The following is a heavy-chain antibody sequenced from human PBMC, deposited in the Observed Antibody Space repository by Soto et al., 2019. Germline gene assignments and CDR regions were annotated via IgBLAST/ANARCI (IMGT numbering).Heavy chain of an antibody. CDR2: IYHRGST. J-gene: IGHJ5*02. V-gene: IGHV4-4*02. Sequence: QVQLQESGPGLVKPSGTLSLTCVVSGGSIRSSNWWSWVRQPPGKGLEWIGEIYHRGSTNYNPSRKSRVSISGDTSKNQFSLTMSSVTAADTAVYYCARGGITGQGGWFDPWGQGTLVTVSS. CDR3: ARGGITGQGGWFDP. CDR1: GGSIRSSNW. D-gene: IGHD1-20*01.